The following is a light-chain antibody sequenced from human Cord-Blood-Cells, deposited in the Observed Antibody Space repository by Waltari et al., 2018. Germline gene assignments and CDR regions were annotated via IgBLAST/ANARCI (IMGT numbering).Light chain of an antibody. Sequence: QPVLTQSSSASASLGSSVKLTCTLRSGHSSYIIAWHQQQPGKATRYLLKLEGSGSYNKGSEVPDRFSGSSSGACRYLTISDLQAEDEADYYCETWDSNTRVFGGGTKLTGL. CDR3: ETWDSNTRV. J-gene: IGLJ3*02. V-gene: IGLV4-60*03. CDR2: LEGSGSY. CDR1: SGHSSYI.